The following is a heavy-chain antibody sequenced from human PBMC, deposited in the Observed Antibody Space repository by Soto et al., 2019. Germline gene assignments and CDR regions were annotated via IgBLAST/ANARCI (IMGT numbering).Heavy chain of an antibody. CDR1: GFPFSSYC. V-gene: IGHV3-33*01. Sequence: GGSLRLSCTASGFPFSSYCMHWVRQAPGKGLEWVAVIWYDGSNKYYADSVKGRFTISRDNSKNTLYLQMNSLRAEDTAVYYCARELSSSWYPLYYYYYGMDVWGQGTTVTVSS. D-gene: IGHD6-13*01. CDR3: ARELSSSWYPLYYYYYGMDV. J-gene: IGHJ6*02. CDR2: IWYDGSNK.